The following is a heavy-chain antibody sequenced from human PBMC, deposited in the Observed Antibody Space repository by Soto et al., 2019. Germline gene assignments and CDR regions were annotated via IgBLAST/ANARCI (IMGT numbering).Heavy chain of an antibody. V-gene: IGHV1-69*04. D-gene: IGHD6-13*01. Sequence: ASVKVSCKASGGTFSSYTISWVRQAPGQGREWMGRIIPILGIANYAQKFQGRVTITADKSTSTAYMELSSLRSEDTAVYYCARDPLEQLRNWFDPWGQGTLVTVSS. CDR2: IIPILGIA. CDR3: ARDPLEQLRNWFDP. J-gene: IGHJ5*02. CDR1: GGTFSSYT.